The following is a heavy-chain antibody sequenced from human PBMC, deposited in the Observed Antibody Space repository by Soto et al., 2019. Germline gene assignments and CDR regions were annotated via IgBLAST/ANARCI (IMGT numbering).Heavy chain of an antibody. D-gene: IGHD3-10*01. CDR3: ARRGSGHTFDY. CDR1: GASVSRIGFH. CDR2: IYDAGTT. Sequence: QVQLQESGPGLVKPSETLSLTCAVSGASVSRIGFHWGWIRQPPGQGLEWIGSIYDAGTTFYNPSLKSRVTISADTSKNHFSLRLTSVTAAATAVYYCARRGSGHTFDYWGQGILVTVSS. V-gene: IGHV4-39*01. J-gene: IGHJ4*02.